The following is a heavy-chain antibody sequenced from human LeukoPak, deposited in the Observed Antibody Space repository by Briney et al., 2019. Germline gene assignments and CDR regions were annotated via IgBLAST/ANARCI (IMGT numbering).Heavy chain of an antibody. CDR3: ARPFRQFDSSSSYYSFDL. CDR2: ISGSGAYT. CDR1: GFTFSSYA. Sequence: GGSLRLSCAASGFTFSSYAMTWVRQAPGEGLEWASAISGSGAYTQYADSVKGRFTISRDNSKNALFLQMNSLRAEDTAAYYCARPFRQFDSSSSYYSFDLWGRGTVVTVSS. V-gene: IGHV3-23*01. J-gene: IGHJ5*02. D-gene: IGHD3-22*01.